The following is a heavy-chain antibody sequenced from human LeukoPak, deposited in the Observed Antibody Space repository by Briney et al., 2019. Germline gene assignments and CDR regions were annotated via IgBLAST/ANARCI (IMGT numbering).Heavy chain of an antibody. D-gene: IGHD6-13*01. Sequence: SVKVSCKASGGTFSSYAISWVRQAPGQGLEWMGRIIPIFGTANYAQKFQGRVTITTDESTSTAYMELSSLRSDDTAVYYCARSEQQLVPQNWFDPWGQGTLVTVSS. V-gene: IGHV1-69*05. CDR2: IIPIFGTA. J-gene: IGHJ5*02. CDR3: ARSEQQLVPQNWFDP. CDR1: GGTFSSYA.